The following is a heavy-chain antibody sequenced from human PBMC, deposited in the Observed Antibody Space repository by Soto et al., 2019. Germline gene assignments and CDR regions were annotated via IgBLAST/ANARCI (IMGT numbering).Heavy chain of an antibody. Sequence: QVQLVQSGAEVKKPGASVKVSCKASGYSFTSYDINWVRQATGQGLEWMGWMNPDSGNTDYAQKFQGRVNVTRNTSINTAYMELRSLTSEDTAVYYCARGRSSGHYYGVGWFDPWGQGTLITVSS. CDR3: ARGRSSGHYYGVGWFDP. CDR2: MNPDSGNT. D-gene: IGHD3-22*01. V-gene: IGHV1-8*01. J-gene: IGHJ5*02. CDR1: GYSFTSYD.